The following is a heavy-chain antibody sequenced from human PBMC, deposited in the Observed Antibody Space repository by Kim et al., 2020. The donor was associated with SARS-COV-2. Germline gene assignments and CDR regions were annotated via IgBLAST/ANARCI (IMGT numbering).Heavy chain of an antibody. CDR2: IIPIFGTA. J-gene: IGHJ6*02. D-gene: IGHD6-19*01. CDR3: ARVYTAVAGYYYYYGMDV. Sequence: SVKVSCKASGGTFSSYAISWVRQAPGQGLEWMGGIIPIFGTANYAQKFQGRVTITADESTSTAYMELSSLRSEDTAVYYCARVYTAVAGYYYYYGMDVWGQGTTVTVSS. CDR1: GGTFSSYA. V-gene: IGHV1-69*13.